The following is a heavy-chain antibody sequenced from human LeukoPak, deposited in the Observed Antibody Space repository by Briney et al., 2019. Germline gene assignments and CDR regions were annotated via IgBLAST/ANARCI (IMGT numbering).Heavy chain of an antibody. CDR2: IYHSGNT. V-gene: IGHV4-4*02. J-gene: IGHJ4*02. Sequence: SGTLSLTCAVSGGSISNSNWWSWVRQPPGKGLEWIGEIYHSGNTNYNPSLRSRVTITVDTSKNQFSLELNSVTAADTALYFCTTLYYYDTTGYYWRGFDYWGQGALVTVSS. D-gene: IGHD3-22*01. CDR1: GGSISNSNW. CDR3: TTLYYYDTTGYYWRGFDY.